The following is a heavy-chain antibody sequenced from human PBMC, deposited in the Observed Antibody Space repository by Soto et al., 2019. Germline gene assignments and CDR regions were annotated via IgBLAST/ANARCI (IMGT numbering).Heavy chain of an antibody. J-gene: IGHJ6*02. CDR3: ARGLTSSYGMDV. D-gene: IGHD2-21*01. CDR2: IKGDGSIT. Sequence: EVQLVESGGGLVQPGGSLRLSCAASGFTFSDHWIHWVRQGPGEGLVWVSRIKGDGSITNYADSVKGRFTISRDNAKNTVYLQINSLRVVDTALYYWARGLTSSYGMDVWGQGTTVTFSS. V-gene: IGHV3-74*02. CDR1: GFTFSDHW.